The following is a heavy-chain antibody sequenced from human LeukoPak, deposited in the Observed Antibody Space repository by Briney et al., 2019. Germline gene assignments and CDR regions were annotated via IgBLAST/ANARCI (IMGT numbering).Heavy chain of an antibody. J-gene: IGHJ5*02. Sequence: ASVTVSFKATGYTFTSYGFNWVRQPPGQGLEWMGSISAYNSNTNYAQKLQGRGTMTTDISTSKAYMELRSLRSDDTAVYYCARYEVVSGSSWFDPWGQGTLVTVSS. D-gene: IGHD1-14*01. CDR2: ISAYNSNT. CDR1: GYTFTSYG. CDR3: ARYEVVSGSSWFDP. V-gene: IGHV1-18*01.